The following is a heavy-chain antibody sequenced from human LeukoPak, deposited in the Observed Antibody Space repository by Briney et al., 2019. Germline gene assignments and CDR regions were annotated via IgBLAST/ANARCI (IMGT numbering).Heavy chain of an antibody. Sequence: SETLSPTCAVYGGSFSGYYWSWIRQPPGKGLEWIGEINHSGSTNYNPSLKSRVTISVDTSKNQFSLKLSSVTAADTAVYYCASPGYSYGSFDYWGQGTLVTVSS. CDR2: INHSGST. V-gene: IGHV4-34*01. CDR1: GGSFSGYY. CDR3: ASPGYSYGSFDY. J-gene: IGHJ4*02. D-gene: IGHD5-18*01.